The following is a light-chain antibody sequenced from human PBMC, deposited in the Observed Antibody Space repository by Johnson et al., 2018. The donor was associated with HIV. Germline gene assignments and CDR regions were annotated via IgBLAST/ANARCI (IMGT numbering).Light chain of an antibody. CDR3: GTWNSSLSGYV. J-gene: IGLJ1*01. CDR2: DNN. V-gene: IGLV1-51*01. Sequence: QSVLTQPPSVSAAPGQKVTISCSGSNSNIGNNYVSWYQQLPGTAPKLLIYDNNKRPSGIPDRFSGSKSGTSATLGITGLPTGDEADYDCGTWNSSLSGYVCGAGTKVTVL. CDR1: NSNIGNNY.